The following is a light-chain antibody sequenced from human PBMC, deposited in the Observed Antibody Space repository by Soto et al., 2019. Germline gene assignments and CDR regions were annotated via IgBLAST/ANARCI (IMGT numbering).Light chain of an antibody. J-gene: IGLJ1*01. CDR3: TSNKSSDTYV. CDR2: DVS. CDR1: SSDVGGYNY. Sequence: QSVLTQPASVSGSPGQSITLSCTGTSSDVGGYNYVSWYQQRPGKVPRLMIYDVSNRPSGVSNRFSGSKSGNTASLTISGLQAEDEADYYCTSNKSSDTYVFGTGTKVTVL. V-gene: IGLV2-14*01.